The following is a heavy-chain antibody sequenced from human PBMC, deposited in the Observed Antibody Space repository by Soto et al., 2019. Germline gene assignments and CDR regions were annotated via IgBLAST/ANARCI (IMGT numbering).Heavy chain of an antibody. CDR3: ARLPTMAAAGLDFDY. D-gene: IGHD6-13*01. CDR1: GYSFTSYW. J-gene: IGHJ4*02. V-gene: IGHV5-51*01. CDR2: IYPGDSDT. Sequence: GESLKISCKGSGYSFTSYWIGWVRQMHGKGLEWMGIIYPGDSDTRYSPSFQGQVTISADKSISTAYLQWSSLKASDTAMYYCARLPTMAAAGLDFDYWGQGTLVTVSS.